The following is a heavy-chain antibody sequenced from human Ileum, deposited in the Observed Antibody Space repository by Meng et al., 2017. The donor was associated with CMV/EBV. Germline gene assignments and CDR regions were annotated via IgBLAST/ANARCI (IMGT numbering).Heavy chain of an antibody. D-gene: IGHD3-3*01. CDR3: ATFGGDFDY. CDR1: GYTFNGYF. J-gene: IGHJ4*02. V-gene: IGHV1-2*02. CDR2: INPNSGDT. Sequence: QVRVGGAGGEMKGPGASVKVPFKTSGYTFNGYFMHWGRQAPGQGLEWMGWINPNSGDTNYAQKFQGRVTMTRDTSVSTVYMELKRLRSDDTAVYYCATFGGDFDYWGQGTLVTVSS.